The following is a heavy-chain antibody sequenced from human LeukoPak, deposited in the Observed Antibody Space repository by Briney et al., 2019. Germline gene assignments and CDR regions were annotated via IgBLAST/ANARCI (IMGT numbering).Heavy chain of an antibody. CDR1: ELTVSSNC. CDR3: ARRAGIYSHPYDY. J-gene: IGHJ4*02. D-gene: IGHD1-14*01. CDR2: IYSDVST. Sequence: GGSLRLSCAASELTVSSNCMTWVRQAPGKGLEWVAFIYSDVSTYYSDSVRGRFTISRDNFKNKLYLQMTSLRAEETAVYYCARRAGIYSHPYDYWGQGTLVTVSS. V-gene: IGHV3-53*01.